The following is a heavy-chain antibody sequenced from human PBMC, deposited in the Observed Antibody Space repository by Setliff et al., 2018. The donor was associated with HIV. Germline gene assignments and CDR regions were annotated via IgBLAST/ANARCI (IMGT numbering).Heavy chain of an antibody. D-gene: IGHD3-3*01. V-gene: IGHV3-21*01. CDR3: ARDNLYYNLYDGSPVYGMDV. CDR1: GFTFRNYK. Sequence: GGSLRLSCAASGFTFRNYKFNWVRQAPGRGLEWVSSRSIGSGGAIDYADSVQGRFTSSRDNSKNSLYLQMNGLRVEDTGVYYCARDNLYYNLYDGSPVYGMDVWGQGTTVTVSS. CDR2: RSIGSGGAI. J-gene: IGHJ6*02.